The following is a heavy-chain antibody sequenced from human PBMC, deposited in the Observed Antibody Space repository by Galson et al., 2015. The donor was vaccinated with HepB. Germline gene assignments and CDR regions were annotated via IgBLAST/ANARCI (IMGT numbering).Heavy chain of an antibody. J-gene: IGHJ3*02. CDR3: ARTPAHPDAFDI. Sequence: PALVKPTQTLTLTCTFSGFSLSTSGMRVSWIRQPPGKALEWLARIDWDDDKFYSTSLKTRLTISKDTSKNQVVLTMTNMDPVDTATYYCARTPAHPDAFDIWGQGTMVTVSS. CDR2: IDWDDDK. V-gene: IGHV2-70*04. CDR1: GFSLSTSGMR.